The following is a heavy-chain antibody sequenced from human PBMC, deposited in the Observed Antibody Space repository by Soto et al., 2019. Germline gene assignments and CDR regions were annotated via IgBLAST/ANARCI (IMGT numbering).Heavy chain of an antibody. CDR2: ISSSSSTI. CDR1: GFTFSSYS. CDR3: ARGFHIVVVPAIQPDRQDFDY. D-gene: IGHD2-21*02. V-gene: IGHV3-48*02. Sequence: EVQLVESGGGLVQPGGSLRLSCAASGFTFSSYSMNWVRQAPGKGLEWVSYISSSSSTIYYPDSVKGRFTISRDNAKNELYLQRNSLRDEDTAVYYCARGFHIVVVPAIQPDRQDFDYWGKGTLVTVSS. J-gene: IGHJ4*02.